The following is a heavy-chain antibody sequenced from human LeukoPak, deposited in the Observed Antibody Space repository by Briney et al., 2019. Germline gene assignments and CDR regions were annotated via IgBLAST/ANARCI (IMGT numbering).Heavy chain of an antibody. V-gene: IGHV4-59*01. J-gene: IGHJ4*02. Sequence: SETLSLTCTVSGGSINSFHWSWIRQSPGKGLEWIGHIFYTGSTNYNPSLKSRVTISVDTSKNQFFLKLSSVTAADTAVYYCARGRQWLVVWGQGTLVTVSS. CDR3: ARGRQWLVV. CDR1: GGSINSFH. CDR2: IFYTGST. D-gene: IGHD6-19*01.